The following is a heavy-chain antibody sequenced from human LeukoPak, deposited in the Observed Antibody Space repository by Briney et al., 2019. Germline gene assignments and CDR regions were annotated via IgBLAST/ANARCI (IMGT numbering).Heavy chain of an antibody. CDR2: IYTSGST. CDR3: ARDRYYYDSSARYFDY. Sequence: PSETLSLTCTVSGGSISSYYWSWIRRPAGKGLEWIGRIYTSGSTNYSPSLKSRVTMSVDTSKNQFSLKLSSVTAADTAVYYCARDRYYYDSSARYFDYWGQGTLVTVSS. D-gene: IGHD3-22*01. J-gene: IGHJ4*02. V-gene: IGHV4-4*07. CDR1: GGSISSYY.